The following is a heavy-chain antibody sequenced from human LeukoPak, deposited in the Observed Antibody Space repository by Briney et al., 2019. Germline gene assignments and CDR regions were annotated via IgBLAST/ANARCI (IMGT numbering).Heavy chain of an antibody. D-gene: IGHD2-2*01. V-gene: IGHV4-30-4*08. CDR3: ARAGYQLLVYFDY. J-gene: IGHJ4*02. Sequence: SETLSHTCSVSGGSISSGDYYWSWIRQPPGKGLEWIGYIYYSGSTYYNPSLKCRVTISVDTSKNQFSLKLSSVTAADTAVYYCARAGYQLLVYFDYWGQGTLVTVSS. CDR2: IYYSGST. CDR1: GGSISSGDYY.